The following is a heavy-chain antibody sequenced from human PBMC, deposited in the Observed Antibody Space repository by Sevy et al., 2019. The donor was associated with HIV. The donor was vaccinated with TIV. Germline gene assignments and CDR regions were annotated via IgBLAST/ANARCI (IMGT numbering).Heavy chain of an antibody. CDR3: ARHFTARAVAGNYYYYGMDV. D-gene: IGHD6-19*01. Sequence: GESLKISCKGSGYSFTSYWIGWVRQMPGKGLEWMGIIYPGDSDTRYSPSFQGQVTISADKSISTAYLQWSSLKASDTAMYYCARHFTARAVAGNYYYYGMDVWGQGTTVTVSS. CDR2: IYPGDSDT. J-gene: IGHJ6*02. V-gene: IGHV5-51*01. CDR1: GYSFTSYW.